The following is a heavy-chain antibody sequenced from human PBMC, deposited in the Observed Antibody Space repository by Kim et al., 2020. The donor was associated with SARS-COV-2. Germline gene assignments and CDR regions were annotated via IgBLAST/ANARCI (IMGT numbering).Heavy chain of an antibody. CDR1: GGSISSYY. Sequence: SETLSLTCTVSGGSISSYYWSWIRQPPGKGLEWIGYIYYSGSTNYNPSLKSRVTMSVDMSKNQFSLKLSSVTAADTAVYYCARDTGGYYYYGMDDWGQGTTVTVAS. D-gene: IGHD3-16*01. J-gene: IGHJ6*02. CDR2: IYYSGST. CDR3: ARDTGGYYYYGMDD. V-gene: IGHV4-59*01.